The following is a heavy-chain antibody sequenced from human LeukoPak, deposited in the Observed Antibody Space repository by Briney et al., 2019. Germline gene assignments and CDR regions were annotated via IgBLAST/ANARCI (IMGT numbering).Heavy chain of an antibody. CDR3: ARHATAYSSSWFDY. V-gene: IGHV4-59*08. Sequence: PSETLSLTCTVSGDPISSSYWNWIRQPPGKGLEWIGYFYYSGSTNYNPSLKSRVTISVDTSRNQFSLKLSSVTAADTAVYYCARHATAYSSSWFDYWGQGTLVTVSS. D-gene: IGHD6-13*01. CDR2: FYYSGST. CDR1: GDPISSSY. J-gene: IGHJ4*02.